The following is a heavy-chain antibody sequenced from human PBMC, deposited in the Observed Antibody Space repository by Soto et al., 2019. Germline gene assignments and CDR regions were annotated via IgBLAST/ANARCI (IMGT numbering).Heavy chain of an antibody. J-gene: IGHJ1*01. CDR2: IDPSGGIT. Sequence: GASVKVSCKASGYSFTNFHIHWVRQAPGQGLEWMGMIDPSGGITRDAQRLQGRITMTRDASTSTVYMELRSLTSEDTAVYYCARDVIGYDNYETLRYFFAFWGKGTLVTVSS. CDR3: ARDVIGYDNYETLRYFFAF. V-gene: IGHV1-46*01. D-gene: IGHD3-22*01. CDR1: GYSFTNFH.